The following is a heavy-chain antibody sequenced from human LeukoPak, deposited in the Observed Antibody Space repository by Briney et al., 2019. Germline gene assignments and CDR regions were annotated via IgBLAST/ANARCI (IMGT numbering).Heavy chain of an antibody. J-gene: IGHJ4*02. D-gene: IGHD6-19*01. CDR2: IRSDGSNK. CDR3: ARILDSAWGELGY. Sequence: SCKASGYTFTGYYMHWVRQAPGKGLEWMAFIRSDGSNKYYADSVKGRFTISRDNSKNTLYLQMNNLRAEDTAVYYCARILDSAWGELGYWGQGTLVTVSS. CDR1: GYTFTGYY. V-gene: IGHV3-30*02.